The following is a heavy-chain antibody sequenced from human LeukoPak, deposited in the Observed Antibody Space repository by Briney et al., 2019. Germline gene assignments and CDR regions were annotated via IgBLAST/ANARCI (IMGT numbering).Heavy chain of an antibody. CDR1: GGSISSSSYY. D-gene: IGHD2-2*01. CDR2: IYYSGST. J-gene: IGHJ5*02. V-gene: IGHV4-39*07. Sequence: PSETLSLTCTVSGGSISSSSYYWGWIRQPPGKGLEWIGSIYYSGSTYYNPSLKSRVTISVDTSKNQFSLKLSSVTAADTAVYYCARDQFRSIGVVVPANPEGWFDPWGQGTLVTVSS. CDR3: ARDQFRSIGVVVPANPEGWFDP.